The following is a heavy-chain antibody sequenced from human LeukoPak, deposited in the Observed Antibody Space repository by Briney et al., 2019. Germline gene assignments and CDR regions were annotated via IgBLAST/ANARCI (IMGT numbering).Heavy chain of an antibody. J-gene: IGHJ4*02. V-gene: IGHV4-39*07. CDR3: AKVAKYYYGSETYFFFDH. CDR1: GGSLSSSSFY. CDR2: IYYSGST. Sequence: AGTQTLSCTVSGGSLSSSSFYWGCHPPPPGMGLVWLGSIYYSGSTYYNPSLKSRVTISVDTSKNQFSLKLSSVTAADTAVYYCAKVAKYYYGSETYFFFDHWGQGTLVTVSS. D-gene: IGHD3-10*01.